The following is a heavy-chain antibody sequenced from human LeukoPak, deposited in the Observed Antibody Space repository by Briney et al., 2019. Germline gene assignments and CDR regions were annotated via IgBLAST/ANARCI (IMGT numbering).Heavy chain of an antibody. CDR1: GGTFSSYG. Sequence: ASVKVSCKASGGTFSSYGISWVRQAPGQGLEWMGWISAYNGNTNYAQKLQGRVTMTTDTSTSTAYMELRSLRSDDTAVYYCARELAAAGTPSYWGQGTLVTVSS. V-gene: IGHV1-18*01. CDR2: ISAYNGNT. D-gene: IGHD6-13*01. CDR3: ARELAAAGTPSY. J-gene: IGHJ4*02.